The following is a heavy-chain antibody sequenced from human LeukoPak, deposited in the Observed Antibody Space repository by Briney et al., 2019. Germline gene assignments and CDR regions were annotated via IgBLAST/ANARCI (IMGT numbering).Heavy chain of an antibody. Sequence: PSETLSLTCTVSGGSIRGYYWSWIRQPPGKGLEWIGYIYYSGSTNYNPSLKSRVTISVDTSKNQFSLKLSSVTAADTAVYYCARETRAIPYYYYYMDVWGKGTTVTVSS. CDR2: IYYSGST. CDR3: ARETRAIPYYYYYMDV. D-gene: IGHD2-2*02. CDR1: GGSIRGYY. J-gene: IGHJ6*03. V-gene: IGHV4-59*12.